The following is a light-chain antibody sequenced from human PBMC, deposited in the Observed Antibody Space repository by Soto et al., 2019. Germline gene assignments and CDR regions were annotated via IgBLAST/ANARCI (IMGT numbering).Light chain of an antibody. CDR2: GNT. J-gene: IGLJ1*01. V-gene: IGLV1-40*01. Sequence: QAVVTQPPSVSGAPGQRVIISCTGGSSNIGADYEVHWYQQLPGTAPKLLIYGNTNRPSGVPDRFSGSKSGSSASLAITGLQAGDEAEYYCQSYDNTLKGCVFGTGTKLTVL. CDR1: SSNIGADYE. CDR3: QSYDNTLKGCV.